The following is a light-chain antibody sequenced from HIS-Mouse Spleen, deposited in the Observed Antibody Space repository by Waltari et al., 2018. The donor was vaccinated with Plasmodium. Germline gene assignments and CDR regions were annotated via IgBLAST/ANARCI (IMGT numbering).Light chain of an antibody. CDR1: SLRSYY. V-gene: IGLV3-19*01. CDR3: NSRDSSGNHLV. Sequence: SELTQDPAVSVALGQTVRITCQGDSLRSYYASWYQQKPGQAPVLVIYGKNNRPSGIPNRFSGSSSGNTASLTITGAQAEDEADYYCNSRDSSGNHLVFGGGTKLTVL. J-gene: IGLJ2*01. CDR2: GKN.